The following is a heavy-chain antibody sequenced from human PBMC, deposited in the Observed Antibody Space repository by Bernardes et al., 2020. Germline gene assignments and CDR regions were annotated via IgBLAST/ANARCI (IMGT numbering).Heavy chain of an antibody. V-gene: IGHV3-33*01. CDR1: GFTFSSYG. Sequence: GGSLRLSCAASGFTFSSYGMHWVRQAPGKGLEWVAVIWYDGSNKYYADSVKGRFTISRDNSKNTLYLQMNSLRAEDTAVYYCARGGGYGDYAQFDYWGQGTLVTVSS. D-gene: IGHD4-17*01. CDR2: IWYDGSNK. J-gene: IGHJ4*02. CDR3: ARGGGYGDYAQFDY.